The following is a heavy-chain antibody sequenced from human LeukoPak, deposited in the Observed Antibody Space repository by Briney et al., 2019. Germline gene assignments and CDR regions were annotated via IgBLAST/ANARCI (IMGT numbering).Heavy chain of an antibody. V-gene: IGHV1-69*04. Sequence: ASVKVSCKASGYTFTSYGISWVRRVPGQGFEWMGRIMPIVAVTNYAQKLQGRVTITVDKSTFTAYMELSGLSSEDTAVYYCASGKGYGDPTYWGQGTLVTVSS. CDR3: ASGKGYGDPTY. J-gene: IGHJ4*02. D-gene: IGHD4-17*01. CDR2: IMPIVAVT. CDR1: GYTFTSYG.